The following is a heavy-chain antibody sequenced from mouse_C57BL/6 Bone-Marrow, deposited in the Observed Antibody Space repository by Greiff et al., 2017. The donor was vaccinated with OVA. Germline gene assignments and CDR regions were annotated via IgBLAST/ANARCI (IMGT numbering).Heavy chain of an antibody. Sequence: QVQLQQPGAELVMPGASVTLSCKASGYTFTSYWMHWVKQRPGQGLEWIGEIDPSDSYTNYNQQFKGKSTLTVEKSVSTAYMQLSSLTSEDSAVYYCARSLGDYWGQGTTLTVSS. CDR3: ARSLGDY. D-gene: IGHD4-1*01. J-gene: IGHJ2*01. CDR2: IDPSDSYT. CDR1: GYTFTSYW. V-gene: IGHV1-69*01.